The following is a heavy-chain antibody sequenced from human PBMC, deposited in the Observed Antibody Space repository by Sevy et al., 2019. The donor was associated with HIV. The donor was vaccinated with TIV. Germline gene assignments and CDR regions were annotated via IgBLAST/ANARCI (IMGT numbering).Heavy chain of an antibody. J-gene: IGHJ4*02. CDR2: IWYDGSNK. V-gene: IGHV3-33*01. CDR3: AREGIAVAGIGYYFDY. D-gene: IGHD6-19*01. CDR1: GFTFSSYG. Sequence: GGFLRLSCAASGFTFSSYGMHWVRQAPGKGLEWVAIIWYDGSNKKYADSVKGRFSISRDNSKNTLYLQMNSLRAEDTAVYYCAREGIAVAGIGYYFDYWGQGTLVTVSS.